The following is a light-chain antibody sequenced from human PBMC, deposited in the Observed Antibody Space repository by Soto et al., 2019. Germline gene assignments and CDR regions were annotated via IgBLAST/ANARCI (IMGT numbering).Light chain of an antibody. CDR1: KNDIGFYDF. V-gene: IGLV2-8*01. CDR3: KSYAGSNTYG. J-gene: IGLJ1*01. CDR2: EVV. Sequence: QSVRTQPASSFVSTAPSVTISCTGTKNDIGFYDFVACYHDHPGKAPRLIIYEVVQRPSGVPDRFSGSKSGNTASLTVSGLQAADEAADFCKSYAGSNTYGYGSGTKVTVL.